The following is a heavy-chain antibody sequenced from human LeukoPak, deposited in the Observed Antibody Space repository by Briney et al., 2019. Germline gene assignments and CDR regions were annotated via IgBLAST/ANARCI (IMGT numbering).Heavy chain of an antibody. Sequence: GGSLRLSCAASGVTFNIYAMTWVRQAPGKGLEWVSIISGSGVNTYSADSVKGRFTISRDNSKNMLYLQMNSLRADDTALYYCVKGYSGPPGSFDFWGQGTLVTVSS. V-gene: IGHV3-23*01. CDR2: ISGSGVNT. CDR1: GVTFNIYA. J-gene: IGHJ4*02. D-gene: IGHD3-10*01. CDR3: VKGYSGPPGSFDF.